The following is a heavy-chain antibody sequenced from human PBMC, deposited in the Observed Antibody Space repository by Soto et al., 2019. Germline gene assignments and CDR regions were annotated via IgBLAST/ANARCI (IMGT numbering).Heavy chain of an antibody. CDR2: IYYSGST. CDR3: ARRGSYYYYYMDV. V-gene: IGHV4-59*08. CDR1: GGSISSYY. J-gene: IGHJ6*03. Sequence: SETLSLTCTVSGGSISSYYWSWIRQPPGKGLEWIGYIYYSGSTNYNPSLKSRVTISVDTSKNQFSLKLSSVTAADTAVYYCARRGSYYYYYMDVWGKGTTVTVSS.